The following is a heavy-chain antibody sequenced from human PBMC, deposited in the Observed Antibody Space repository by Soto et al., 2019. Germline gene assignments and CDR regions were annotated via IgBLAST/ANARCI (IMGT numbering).Heavy chain of an antibody. Sequence: ASVKVSCKASGYTFTSDGISWVRQAPGEGLEWMGWISAYNGNTNYAQKLQGRVTMTTDTSTSTAYMELRSLRSDDTAVYYCARGHNWKKLKFLIDYYYYGMDVWGQGTTVTVSS. D-gene: IGHD1-20*01. J-gene: IGHJ6*02. CDR2: ISAYNGNT. CDR1: GYTFTSDG. CDR3: ARGHNWKKLKFLIDYYYYGMDV. V-gene: IGHV1-18*04.